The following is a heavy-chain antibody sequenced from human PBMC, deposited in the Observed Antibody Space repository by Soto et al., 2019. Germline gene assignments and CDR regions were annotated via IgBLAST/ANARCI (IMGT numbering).Heavy chain of an antibody. V-gene: IGHV1-46*02. D-gene: IGHD2-2*01. Sequence: GASVKVSSKASGYTFNSYYMHWVRQAPGQGLEWMGIINPSGGSTSYAQKFQGRVTMTRDTSTSTVYMELSSLRSEDTAVYYCARGAYCSSTSCYPPSGDLYYYYYYMDVRGKRTTVTVSS. CDR1: GYTFNSYY. CDR3: ARGAYCSSTSCYPPSGDLYYYYYYMDV. CDR2: INPSGGST. J-gene: IGHJ6*03.